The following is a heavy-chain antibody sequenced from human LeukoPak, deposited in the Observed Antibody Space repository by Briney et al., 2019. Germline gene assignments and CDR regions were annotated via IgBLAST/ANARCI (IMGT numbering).Heavy chain of an antibody. CDR2: ISRSSNYI. Sequence: PGGSLRLSCAASGFTFSGYSMNWVRQAPGKGLEWVSFISRSSNYIYYADSLKGRFTISRDNAENSLYLQMNSLRAEDTAVYYCAKDAPNPGIAAAAHRGGYWGQGTLVTVSS. CDR1: GFTFSGYS. D-gene: IGHD6-13*01. CDR3: AKDAPNPGIAAAAHRGGY. V-gene: IGHV3-21*04. J-gene: IGHJ4*02.